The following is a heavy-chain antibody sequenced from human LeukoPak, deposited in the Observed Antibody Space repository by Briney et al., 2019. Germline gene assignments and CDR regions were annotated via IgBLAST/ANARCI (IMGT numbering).Heavy chain of an antibody. V-gene: IGHV1-69*13. CDR3: ARASAGRLSKKYYFDY. Sequence: SVKVSCKASGGTFSSYAISWVRQAPGQGLEWMGGIIPIFGTANYAQKFQGRVTITADESTSTAYMELSSLRSEDTAVYYCARASAGRLSKKYYFDYWGQGTLVTVSS. J-gene: IGHJ4*02. CDR2: IIPIFGTA. CDR1: GGTFSSYA. D-gene: IGHD3-10*01.